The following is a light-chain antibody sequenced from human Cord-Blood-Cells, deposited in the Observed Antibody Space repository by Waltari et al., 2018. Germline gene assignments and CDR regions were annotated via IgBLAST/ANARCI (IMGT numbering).Light chain of an antibody. Sequence: EIVFTQSQGTLSLSPGERATLSCRASQSVSSSYLAWYQQKPGQAPRLLIYGASSRATGIPDRFSGSGSGTDFTLTISRLEPEDFAVYYCQQYGSSPMYTFGQGTKLEIK. CDR1: QSVSSSY. J-gene: IGKJ2*01. CDR3: QQYGSSPMYT. CDR2: GAS. V-gene: IGKV3-20*01.